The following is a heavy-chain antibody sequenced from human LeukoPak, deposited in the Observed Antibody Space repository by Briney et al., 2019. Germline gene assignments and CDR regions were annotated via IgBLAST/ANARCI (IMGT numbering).Heavy chain of an antibody. CDR1: GFTFSSYW. CDR2: IKEDGNEK. CDR3: AREYCSGGRCYSGAFDI. V-gene: IGHV3-7*01. D-gene: IGHD2-15*01. J-gene: IGHJ3*02. Sequence: PGGSLRLSCAASGFTFSSYWMNWVRQAPGKGLEWVANIKEDGNEKYYVDSVKGRFTISRDNAKNPLFLQMNSLRAEDTAVYYCAREYCSGGRCYSGAFDIWGQGTLVSVSS.